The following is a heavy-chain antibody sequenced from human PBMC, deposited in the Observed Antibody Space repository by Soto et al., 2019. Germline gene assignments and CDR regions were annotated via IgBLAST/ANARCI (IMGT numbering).Heavy chain of an antibody. V-gene: IGHV4-61*08. CDR3: ATERVYYDSSGYLGY. Sequence: PSETLSLTCTVSGGSISSGGYYWSWIRQHPGKGLEWIGYIYYSGSTYYNPSLKSRVTISVDTSKNQFSLKLSSVTAADTAVYYCATERVYYDSSGYLGYWGQGTLVTVSS. J-gene: IGHJ4*02. CDR2: IYYSGST. D-gene: IGHD3-22*01. CDR1: GGSISSGGYY.